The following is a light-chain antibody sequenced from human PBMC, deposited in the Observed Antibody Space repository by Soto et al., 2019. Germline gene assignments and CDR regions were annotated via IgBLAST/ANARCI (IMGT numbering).Light chain of an antibody. CDR1: SSNIGGTNY. CDR2: SSN. Sequence: QSVLTQPPSASGTPGQKVFISCSGSSSNIGGTNYAYWYQQLPGAAPKLLMHSSNLRPSGVPERISGSKFGTAASLAISGLRSEDEAVYYCASWDDRLGAVMFGGGTKVTVL. CDR3: ASWDDRLGAVM. V-gene: IGLV1-47*02. J-gene: IGLJ3*02.